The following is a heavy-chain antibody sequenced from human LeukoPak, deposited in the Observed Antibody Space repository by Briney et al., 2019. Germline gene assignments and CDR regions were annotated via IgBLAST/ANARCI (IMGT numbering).Heavy chain of an antibody. D-gene: IGHD2-15*01. CDR1: GGSFSGYY. J-gene: IGHJ4*02. V-gene: IGHV4-34*01. Sequence: SEALSLTCAVYGGSFSGYYWSWIRQPPGKGLEWIGEINHSGSTNYNPSLKSRVPISVDTSKHQFSLKLSSVTAADTAVYYCARGGYCSGGSCRNFYYWGQGTLVTVSS. CDR3: ARGGYCSGGSCRNFYY. CDR2: INHSGST.